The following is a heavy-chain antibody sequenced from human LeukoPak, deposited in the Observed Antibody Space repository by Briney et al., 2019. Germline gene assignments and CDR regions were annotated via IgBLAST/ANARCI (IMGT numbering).Heavy chain of an antibody. J-gene: IGHJ6*02. CDR2: IYYSGST. D-gene: IGHD1-1*01. CDR3: ARSQHDLDV. Sequence: SGTLSLTCTVSGGSIRSGGYYWSWIRQHPGEGLEWIGYIYYSGSTFYNPSLKSRLTISVDTSNNQFSLRLSSVTAADTAVYYCARSQHDLDVWGQGTTVTVSS. V-gene: IGHV4-31*03. CDR1: GGSIRSGGYY.